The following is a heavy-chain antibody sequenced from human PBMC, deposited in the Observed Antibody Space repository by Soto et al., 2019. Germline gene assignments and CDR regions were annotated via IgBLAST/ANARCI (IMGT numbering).Heavy chain of an antibody. J-gene: IGHJ4*02. CDR2: ISYDGTNK. D-gene: IGHD7-27*01. Sequence: GGSLRLSCAASGFSFSISPMHWVRQGPGKGPEWVALISYDGTNKFYADSVKGRFTISRDNSKSTLYLQVDSLRPGDAAVYYCARDPKTSGGQHWAFNYFDSWGQGTLVTVSS. CDR3: ARDPKTSGGQHWAFNYFDS. V-gene: IGHV3-30-3*01. CDR1: GFSFSISP.